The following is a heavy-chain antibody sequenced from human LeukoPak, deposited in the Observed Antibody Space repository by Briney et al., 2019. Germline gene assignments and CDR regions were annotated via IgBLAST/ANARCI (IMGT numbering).Heavy chain of an antibody. CDR2: MIPILGIA. Sequence: VASVKVSCKASGGTFSSYAISWVRQAPGQGLEWMGRMIPILGIATYAQKFQGRVTITADKSTSTAYMELSSLRSEDTAVYYCAREIVVVAATNENYYYYGMDVWGQGTTVTVSS. D-gene: IGHD2-15*01. V-gene: IGHV1-69*04. J-gene: IGHJ6*02. CDR1: GGTFSSYA. CDR3: AREIVVVAATNENYYYYGMDV.